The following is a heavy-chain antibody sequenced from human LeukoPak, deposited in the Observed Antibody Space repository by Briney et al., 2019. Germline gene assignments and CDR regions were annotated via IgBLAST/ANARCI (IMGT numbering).Heavy chain of an antibody. Sequence: GGSLRLSCSASGFTFSSHWMNWVRQAPGKGLEWVAIINKDGREKNYVGSVKGRFTISRDNAKNSLYLQMNSLRAEDTAMYYCARSNSGPDYWGQGTLVIVPS. V-gene: IGHV3-7*01. CDR1: GFTFSSHW. CDR2: INKDGREK. J-gene: IGHJ4*02. CDR3: ARSNSGPDY. D-gene: IGHD4-23*01.